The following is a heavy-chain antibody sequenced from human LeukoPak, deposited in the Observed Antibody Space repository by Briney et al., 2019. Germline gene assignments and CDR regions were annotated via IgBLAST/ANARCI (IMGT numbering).Heavy chain of an antibody. CDR2: INPNSGGT. D-gene: IGHD3-10*01. Sequence: ASVKVSCKASGYTFTGYYMHWVRQAPGQGLEWMGWINPNSGGTNYAQKFQGRVTMTRDTSISTAYMELSRLRSDDTAVYYCARDQDAGENWFDPWGQGTLVTVSS. V-gene: IGHV1-2*02. J-gene: IGHJ5*02. CDR1: GYTFTGYY. CDR3: ARDQDAGENWFDP.